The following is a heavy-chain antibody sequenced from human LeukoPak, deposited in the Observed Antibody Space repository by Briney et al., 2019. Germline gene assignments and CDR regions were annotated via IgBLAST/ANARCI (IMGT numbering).Heavy chain of an antibody. CDR3: ARDRVLELLWFGELLPNYYYYYGMDV. Sequence: GGSLRLSCAASGFTFSSYAMHWVRQAPGKGLEWVAVISYEGSNKYYADSVKGRFTISRDNSKNTLYLQMNSLRAEDTAVYYCARDRVLELLWFGELLPNYYYYYGMDVWGQGTTVTVSS. D-gene: IGHD3-10*01. J-gene: IGHJ6*02. V-gene: IGHV3-30-3*01. CDR1: GFTFSSYA. CDR2: ISYEGSNK.